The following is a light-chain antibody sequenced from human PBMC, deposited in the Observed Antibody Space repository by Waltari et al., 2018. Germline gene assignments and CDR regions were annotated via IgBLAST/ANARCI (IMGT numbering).Light chain of an antibody. CDR2: WAS. V-gene: IGKV4-1*01. J-gene: IGKJ1*01. CDR1: QSVLYSSINKNY. CDR3: QQYYTTPWT. Sequence: DIVMNQSTDSLTVFLGERTTINCKSSQSVLYSSINKNYLAWYQQTPGQPPKLLIYWASTRDSGVPDRFSGSGSVTDFTLTISSLQAEDVAVYYCQQYYTTPWTFGQGTQVEIK.